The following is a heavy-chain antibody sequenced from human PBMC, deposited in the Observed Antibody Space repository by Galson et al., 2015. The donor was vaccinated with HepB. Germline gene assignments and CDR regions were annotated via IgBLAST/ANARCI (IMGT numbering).Heavy chain of an antibody. CDR3: ARDWGYYDSSGYYGIDY. D-gene: IGHD3-22*01. J-gene: IGHJ4*02. CDR2: INTNTGNP. CDR1: GYTFTSYA. V-gene: IGHV7-4-1*02. Sequence: SVKVSCKASGYTFTSYAMNWVRQAPGQGLEWMGWINTNTGNPTYAQGFTGRFVFSLDTSVSTAYLQISSLKAEDTAVYYCARDWGYYDSSGYYGIDYWGQGTLVTVSS.